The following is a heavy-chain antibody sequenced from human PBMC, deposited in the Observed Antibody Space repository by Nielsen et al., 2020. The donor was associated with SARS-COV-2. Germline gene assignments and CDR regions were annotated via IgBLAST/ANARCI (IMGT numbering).Heavy chain of an antibody. CDR1: GFTFSRYS. V-gene: IGHV3-23*01. J-gene: IGHJ4*02. Sequence: GESLKISCAASGFTFSRYSMSWVRQAPGKGLAWVSGMSVSGATTHYADSVKGRFTISRDNSKNTLYLQMNSLRAEDTAVYYCAGVSRDYYYGGFDSWGQGTLVTVSS. CDR2: MSVSGATT. D-gene: IGHD3-22*01. CDR3: AGVSRDYYYGGFDS.